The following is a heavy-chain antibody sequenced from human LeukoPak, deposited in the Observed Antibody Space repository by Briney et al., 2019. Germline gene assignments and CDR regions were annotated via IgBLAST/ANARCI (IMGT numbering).Heavy chain of an antibody. CDR3: AREVDYYDSSGLGPGHWFDP. CDR1: GGSISSSSYY. CDR2: IYYSGST. V-gene: IGHV4-39*02. J-gene: IGHJ5*02. D-gene: IGHD3-22*01. Sequence: SETLSLTCTVSGGSISSSSYYWGWIRQPPGKGLEWIGSIYYSGSTYYNPSLKSRVTISVDTSKNQFSLKLSSVTAADTAVYYCAREVDYYDSSGLGPGHWFDPWGQGTLVTVSS.